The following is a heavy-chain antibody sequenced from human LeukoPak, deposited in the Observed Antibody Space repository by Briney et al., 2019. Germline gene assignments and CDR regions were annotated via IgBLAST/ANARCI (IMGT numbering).Heavy chain of an antibody. Sequence: SETLSLTCTVSGGSISGYYWTWIRQPPEKGLEWIGFIYYTGSASYNPSLKSRVTISVDTSKNQISLHLSSVTAADTAVYYCARHDFRRGSDEYYFDYWGQGTLVTVSS. V-gene: IGHV4-59*01. CDR3: ARHDFRRGSDEYYFDY. CDR1: GGSISGYY. D-gene: IGHD3/OR15-3a*01. J-gene: IGHJ4*02. CDR2: IYYTGSA.